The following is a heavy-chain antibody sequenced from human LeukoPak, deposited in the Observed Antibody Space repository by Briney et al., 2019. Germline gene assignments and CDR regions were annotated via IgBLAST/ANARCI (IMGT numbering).Heavy chain of an antibody. J-gene: IGHJ5*02. V-gene: IGHV5-51*01. CDR3: ARRPGYCSGGSCRNWFDP. CDR1: GFKFTNYF. Sequence: GESLQISCKGFGFKFTNYFIGWVRPMPGKGLEWVGIIYPTNSDTRYSPSFQGQVTISADKSISTAYLQWSSLKASDTAMYYCARRPGYCSGGSCRNWFDPWGQGTLVTVPS. D-gene: IGHD2-15*01. CDR2: IYPTNSDT.